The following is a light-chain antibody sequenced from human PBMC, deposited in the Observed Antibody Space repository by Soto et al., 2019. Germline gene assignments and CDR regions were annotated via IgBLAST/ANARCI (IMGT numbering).Light chain of an antibody. V-gene: IGKV1-39*01. Sequence: DIQMTQSPSPLSASVGDRIIITCRASQTIARYINWFQQKSGQPPKLLVYAASTLRHGVPSRFSASGSGSDFTLTINSLQPEDLATYYCQQSYNAPFNFGPGTKVDI. CDR1: QTIARY. CDR3: QQSYNAPFN. CDR2: AAS. J-gene: IGKJ3*01.